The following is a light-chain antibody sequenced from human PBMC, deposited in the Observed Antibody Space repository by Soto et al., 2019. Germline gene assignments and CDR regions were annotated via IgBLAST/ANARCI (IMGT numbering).Light chain of an antibody. V-gene: IGKV3-20*01. CDR3: QQYGDSPLT. CDR1: QSVSRSTS. CDR2: GAS. Sequence: EIVLTQSPGTLSLSPGERATLSCRASQSVSRSTSLAWYQEKTGQAPRLLIYGASSRAVGVPDRFSGSGSATDFTLTISRLEPEDFAVYYCQQYGDSPLTFGGGTKVE. J-gene: IGKJ4*01.